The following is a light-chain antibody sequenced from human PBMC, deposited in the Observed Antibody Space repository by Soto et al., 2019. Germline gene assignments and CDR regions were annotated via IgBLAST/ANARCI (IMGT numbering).Light chain of an antibody. CDR2: EVS. CDR3: SSYTTSNTYV. V-gene: IGLV2-14*01. J-gene: IGLJ1*01. CDR1: SSDVGGYNY. Sequence: QSVLTQRASVSGYPGQSITISCTGRSSDVGGYNYVSWYQRHPGKAPKFMIYEVSRRPSGVSNRFSGSKSGNTASLTVSGLQAEDEADYYCSSYTTSNTYVFGTGTKVTVL.